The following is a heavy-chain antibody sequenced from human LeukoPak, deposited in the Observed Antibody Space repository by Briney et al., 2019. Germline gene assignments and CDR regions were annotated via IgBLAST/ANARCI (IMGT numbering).Heavy chain of an antibody. CDR1: GGSVSSYY. D-gene: IGHD3-10*01. J-gene: IGHJ2*01. CDR2: IYYSGST. V-gene: IGHV4-59*02. Sequence: SETLSLTCTVSGGSVSSYYWSWIRQPPGKGLEWFGNIYYSGSTNYNPSLKSRVTLSLDTSKSQFSLKLSSVTAADTAVYYCARSPNYYGSVSYWYFDVWGRGTLVTVSS. CDR3: ARSPNYYGSVSYWYFDV.